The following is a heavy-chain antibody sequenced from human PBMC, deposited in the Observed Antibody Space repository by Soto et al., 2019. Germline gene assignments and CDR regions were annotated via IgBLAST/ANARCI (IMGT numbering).Heavy chain of an antibody. CDR3: ARFSPVIGYCSSTSCYGGDYYYYYMDV. D-gene: IGHD2-2*01. V-gene: IGHV4-59*08. CDR2: IYYSGST. J-gene: IGHJ6*03. CDR1: GGSISSYY. Sequence: SETLSLTCTVSGGSISSYYWSWIRQPPGKGLEWIGYIYYSGSTNYNPSLKSRVTISVDTSKNQFSLKLSSVTAADTAVYYCARFSPVIGYCSSTSCYGGDYYYYYMDVWGKGTTVTVSS.